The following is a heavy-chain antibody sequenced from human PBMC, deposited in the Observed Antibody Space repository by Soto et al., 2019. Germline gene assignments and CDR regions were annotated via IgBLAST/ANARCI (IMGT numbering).Heavy chain of an antibody. CDR1: GFSLTTNGMC. Sequence: SGPTLVNPTQTLTLTCTFSGFSLTTNGMCLSWIRQPPGKALEWLALIDWDDNTYYSTSLNNRLTLSKDTSKNQVVLLVRHMGPVDTATYYSARIPCGNYYTENSFDPWGQGIPVTVSS. J-gene: IGHJ5*02. CDR3: ARIPCGNYYTENSFDP. D-gene: IGHD3-22*01. V-gene: IGHV2-70*01. CDR2: IDWDDNT.